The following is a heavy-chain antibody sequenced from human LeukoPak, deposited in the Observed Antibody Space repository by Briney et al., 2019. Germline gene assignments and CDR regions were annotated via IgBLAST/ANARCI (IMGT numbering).Heavy chain of an antibody. CDR3: ARGRVTGDYVRDFDY. Sequence: GGSLRLSRAASGFTFSTYEMNWVRQAPGKGLEWVSYVSSSGGTIFYADSVKGRFTISRDNAKNSLYLQMNSLRAEDTAVYYCARGRVTGDYVRDFDYWGQGTLVTVSS. J-gene: IGHJ4*02. CDR1: GFTFSTYE. CDR2: VSSSGGTI. V-gene: IGHV3-48*03. D-gene: IGHD4-17*01.